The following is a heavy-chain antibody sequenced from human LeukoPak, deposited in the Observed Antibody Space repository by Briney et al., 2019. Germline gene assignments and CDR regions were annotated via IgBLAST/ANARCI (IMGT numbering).Heavy chain of an antibody. Sequence: QPGGSLRLSCAASGFTFSSYWMHWVRQAPGKGLVWVSRINSDGSNTNYADSVKGRFTISRDNAKNTLYLQMNSLRAEDTAVYYCVRWGLGKGEAFDIWGQGTMVTVSS. CDR3: VRWGLGKGEAFDI. D-gene: IGHD3-16*01. CDR1: GFTFSSYW. J-gene: IGHJ3*02. V-gene: IGHV3-74*01. CDR2: INSDGSNT.